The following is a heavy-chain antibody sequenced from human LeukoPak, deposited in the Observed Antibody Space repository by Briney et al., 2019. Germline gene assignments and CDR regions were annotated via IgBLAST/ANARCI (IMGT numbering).Heavy chain of an antibody. Sequence: SETLSLTCIVSGGSISRSTYYWGWIRQPPGKGLEWIGSIHYSGNTYYNPSLKSRITISVDTSKNQFSLKLSSVTAADTAVYYCARLKARELFQKIFDYWGQGTLVTVSS. V-gene: IGHV4-39*01. J-gene: IGHJ4*02. CDR2: IHYSGNT. CDR3: ARLKARELFQKIFDY. D-gene: IGHD3-10*01. CDR1: GGSISRSTYY.